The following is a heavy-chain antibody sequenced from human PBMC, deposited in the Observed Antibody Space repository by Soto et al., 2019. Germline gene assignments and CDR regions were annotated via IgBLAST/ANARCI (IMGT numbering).Heavy chain of an antibody. CDR3: SRAIRVNRYGYIAQDS. CDR2: LYYSGRA. V-gene: IGHV4-59*01. J-gene: IGHJ4*02. Sequence: SETLSLTGAVSGGSIRSYYWSWIRQPPGKGLEWIGYLYYSGRAKYDPSLKSRVTISVDTSKNQFALKLNSVTAADPAASYCSRAIRVNRYGYIAQDSWGEGVVVTAS. CDR1: GGSIRSYY. D-gene: IGHD5-18*01.